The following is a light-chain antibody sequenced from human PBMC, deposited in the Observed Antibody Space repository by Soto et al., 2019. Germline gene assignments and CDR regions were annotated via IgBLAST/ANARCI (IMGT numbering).Light chain of an antibody. CDR1: QSVSRN. Sequence: EIVMTQSPATLSVSPGERATLSCRASQSVSRNLAWYQQRPGQAPRLLISGASTRATGIAARFSGSGSGREFTLTISSLQPDDFATYYCQQYNTYSTFGQGTKVDIK. CDR3: QQYNTYST. J-gene: IGKJ1*01. V-gene: IGKV3-15*01. CDR2: GAS.